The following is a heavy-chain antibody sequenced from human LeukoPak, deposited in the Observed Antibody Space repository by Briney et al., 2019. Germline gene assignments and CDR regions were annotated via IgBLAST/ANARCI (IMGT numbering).Heavy chain of an antibody. J-gene: IGHJ4*02. CDR3: ARNRNDYGDYVHDY. CDR1: GFAFSSYG. V-gene: IGHV3-23*01. D-gene: IGHD4-17*01. Sequence: GGSLRLSCAASGFAFSSYGMSWVRQAPGKGLEWVSGVSGSGVSTYYADSVKGRFTISRDNSKNTLYLQMNSLRAEDTAVYYCARNRNDYGDYVHDYWGQGTLVTVSS. CDR2: VSGSGVST.